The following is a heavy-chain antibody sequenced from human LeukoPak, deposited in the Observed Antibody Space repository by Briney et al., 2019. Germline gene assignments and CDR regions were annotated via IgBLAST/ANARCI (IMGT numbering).Heavy chain of an antibody. CDR1: GFTFSNYW. J-gene: IGHJ4*02. D-gene: IGHD2-21*02. Sequence: GGSLRLSCAASGFTFSNYWMSWVRQAPGKGLEWVANIKEDGSEKNYVDSVKGRFTISRGDAKKSLYLQMNSLRAEDTGVYYCARDKYCSDGDCDGGSKFDYWGQGTLVTVSS. V-gene: IGHV3-7*01. CDR3: ARDKYCSDGDCDGGSKFDY. CDR2: IKEDGSEK.